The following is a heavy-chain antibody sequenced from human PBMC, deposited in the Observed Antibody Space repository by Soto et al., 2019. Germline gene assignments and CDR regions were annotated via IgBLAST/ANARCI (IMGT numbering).Heavy chain of an antibody. CDR2: IFYSVST. D-gene: IGHD6-13*01. CDR3: AREKLGIAFDY. CDR1: GGSISSYY. V-gene: IGHV4-59*01. J-gene: IGHJ4*02. Sequence: SETLSLTCTVSGGSISSYYWSWIRQPPGKGLEWIGYIFYSVSTNYNPSLKSRVTISVDTSKNQFSLKLSSVTAADTAVYYCAREKLGIAFDYWGQGTLVTVSS.